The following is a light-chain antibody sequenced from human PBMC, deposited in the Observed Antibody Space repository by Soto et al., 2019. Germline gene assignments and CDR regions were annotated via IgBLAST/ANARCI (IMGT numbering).Light chain of an antibody. J-gene: IGLJ1*01. CDR1: SSDVGSYNS. CDR3: CSSGGSPTYV. V-gene: IGLV2-23*01. CDR2: EGS. Sequence: QSVLTQPASVSGSPGQSIAISCTGTSSDVGSYNSVSWYQQHPGKAPKLMIYEGSKRPSGVSDRFSGSKSGITASLTISGLQAEDEADYYCCSSGGSPTYVFGTGTKVTVL.